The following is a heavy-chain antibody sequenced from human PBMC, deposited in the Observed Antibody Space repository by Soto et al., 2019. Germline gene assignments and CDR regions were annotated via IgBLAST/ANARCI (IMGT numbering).Heavy chain of an antibody. CDR2: IYYSGST. J-gene: IGHJ5*02. CDR1: GGSISSSSYY. Sequence: SETLSLTCTVSGGSISSSSYYWDWIRQPPGKGLAWIGSIYYSGSTYYNPSLKSRVTISVDTSKNQFSLKLSSVTAADTAVYYCARGRPSSYYDFWSGYYNAKVNWFDPWGQGILVTVSS. CDR3: ARGRPSSYYDFWSGYYNAKVNWFDP. D-gene: IGHD3-3*01. V-gene: IGHV4-39*07.